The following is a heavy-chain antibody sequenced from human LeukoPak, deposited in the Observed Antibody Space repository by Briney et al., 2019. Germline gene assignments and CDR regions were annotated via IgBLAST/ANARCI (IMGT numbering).Heavy chain of an antibody. CDR2: IYYSGST. CDR1: GGSISSSSYY. D-gene: IGHD1-26*01. Sequence: SETLSLTCTVSGGSISSSSYYWGWIRQPPVKGLEWIGSIYYSGSTYYNPSLKSRVTISVDTSKNQFSLKLSSVTAADTAVYYCARMFRTVWELPYYWGPGTLVTVSS. V-gene: IGHV4-39*07. J-gene: IGHJ4*02. CDR3: ARMFRTVWELPYY.